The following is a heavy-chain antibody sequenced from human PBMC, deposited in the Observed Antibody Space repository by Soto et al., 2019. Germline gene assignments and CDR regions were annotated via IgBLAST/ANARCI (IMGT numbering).Heavy chain of an antibody. Sequence: QVQLQESGPGLVKPSETLSLTCTVSGGSITSSYWSWIRQPPVKGLEWIGYIYYSGSTNYNPSLKSRVTISVDTSKNQFSLNLSSVTAADTAVYFCARGLRYFDWWGQGTLVTVSS. CDR1: GGSITSSY. CDR2: IYYSGST. D-gene: IGHD3-9*01. J-gene: IGHJ4*02. CDR3: ARGLRYFDW. V-gene: IGHV4-59*01.